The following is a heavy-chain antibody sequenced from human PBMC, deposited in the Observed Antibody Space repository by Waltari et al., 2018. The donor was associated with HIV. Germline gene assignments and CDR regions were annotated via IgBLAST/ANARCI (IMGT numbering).Heavy chain of an antibody. J-gene: IGHJ4*02. CDR2: INDRGTA. V-gene: IGHV4-34*02. Sequence: QVHLQQWGAGLLKPSETLSLTCAVYGGSISGYFWIWVRQPPGRGLEWIGEINDRGTANYNPSLKSRVSMSVNTSKNQFSPSLTSVTAADTALYYCARVEMASITYFDFWGQGTLVTVSS. CDR1: GGSISGYF. D-gene: IGHD5-12*01. CDR3: ARVEMASITYFDF.